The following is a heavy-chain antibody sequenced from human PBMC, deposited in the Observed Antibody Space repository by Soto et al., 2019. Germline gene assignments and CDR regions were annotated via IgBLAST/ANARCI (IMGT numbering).Heavy chain of an antibody. J-gene: IGHJ6*02. D-gene: IGHD3-16*01. Sequence: GESLKISCKGSGYSFPNYWIAWVRQMPGTGLEWMGIIFPGDSDTKYSPSFQGQVTFSVDKSISTAYLQWSSLKASDTAMYYCAIQSGPGGDYYYGMDVWGQGTTVTVSS. CDR1: GYSFPNYW. V-gene: IGHV5-51*01. CDR3: AIQSGPGGDYYYGMDV. CDR2: IFPGDSDT.